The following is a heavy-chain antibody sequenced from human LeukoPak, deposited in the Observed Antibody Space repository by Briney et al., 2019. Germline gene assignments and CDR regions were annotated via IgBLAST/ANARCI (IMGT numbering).Heavy chain of an antibody. CDR1: GDSITSHY. J-gene: IGHJ3*02. CDR3: ARDRISINALDM. CDR2: IYYTGST. V-gene: IGHV4-59*11. D-gene: IGHD1-14*01. Sequence: SETLSLTCTVSGDSITSHYWSWIRQPPGKGLEWIGYIYYTGSTNYNPSLKSRVTISIDTSKNEFSLKLTTVTAADTAVYYCARDRISINALDMWGQGTMVTVSS.